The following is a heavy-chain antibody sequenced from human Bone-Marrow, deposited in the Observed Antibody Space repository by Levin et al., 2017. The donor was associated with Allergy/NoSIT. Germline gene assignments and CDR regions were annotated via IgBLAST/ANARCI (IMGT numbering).Heavy chain of an antibody. CDR3: ARGRNWHGYYFDY. D-gene: IGHD1-1*01. CDR2: INRDGLEK. V-gene: IGHV3-7*04. CDR1: GFTFGSYW. Sequence: PGESLKISCVASGFTFGSYWMSWVRQAPGKGLEWVANINRDGLEKFYVDSVKGRFTISRDNAKNSFFLQMTSLRGEDTGVYYCARGRNWHGYYFDYWGQGALVSVSS. J-gene: IGHJ4*02.